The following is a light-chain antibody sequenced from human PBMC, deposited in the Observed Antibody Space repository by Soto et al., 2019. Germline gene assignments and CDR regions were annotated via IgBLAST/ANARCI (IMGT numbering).Light chain of an antibody. V-gene: IGKV1-5*03. CDR3: QQFYNYPRT. J-gene: IGKJ1*01. CDR2: KAS. CDR1: QTISSW. Sequence: DIQMTQSPSTLSGSVGDRVTITCRASQTISSWLAWYQQKPGKAPKLLIYKASTLKSGVPSRFSGSGSGTEFTLTISSLQPEDFGTYYCQQFYNYPRTFGQGTKVDIK.